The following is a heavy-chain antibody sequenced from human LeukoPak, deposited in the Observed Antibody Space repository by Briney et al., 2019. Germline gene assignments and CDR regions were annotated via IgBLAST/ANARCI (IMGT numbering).Heavy chain of an antibody. J-gene: IGHJ4*02. CDR2: ISYDGSNK. V-gene: IGHV3-30-3*01. D-gene: IGHD5-12*01. Sequence: PGRSLRLSCAASGFTFSSYAMHWVRQAPGKGLEWVAVISYDGSNKYYADSVKGRFTISRDNSKNTLYLQMNSLRAEDTAVYYCARDIYSGLLAGYFDYWGQGTLVTVSS. CDR1: GFTFSSYA. CDR3: ARDIYSGLLAGYFDY.